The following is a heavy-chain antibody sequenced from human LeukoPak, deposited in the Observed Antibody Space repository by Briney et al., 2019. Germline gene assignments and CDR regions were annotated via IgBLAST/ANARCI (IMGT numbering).Heavy chain of an antibody. CDR1: GFTFSSYA. D-gene: IGHD1-26*01. Sequence: GGSLRLSCAASGFTFSSYAMSWVRQAPGKGLGWVSAISGSGGSTYYADSVKGRFTISRDNSKNTLYLQMNSLRAEDTAVYYCAKDLRSRIVGATVDYWGQGTLVTVSS. V-gene: IGHV3-23*01. CDR3: AKDLRSRIVGATVDY. CDR2: ISGSGGST. J-gene: IGHJ4*02.